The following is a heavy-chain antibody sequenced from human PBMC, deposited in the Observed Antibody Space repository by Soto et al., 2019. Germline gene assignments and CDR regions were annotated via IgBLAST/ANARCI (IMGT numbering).Heavy chain of an antibody. CDR1: GGSISSYY. Sequence: SETLSLTCTVSGGSISSYYWSWIRQPPGKGLEWIGYIYYSGSTNYNPSLKSRVTISVDTSKNQFSLKLSSVTAADTAVYYCASTNSIFGVALRADAFDIWGQGTMVTVSS. D-gene: IGHD3-3*01. CDR3: ASTNSIFGVALRADAFDI. CDR2: IYYSGST. J-gene: IGHJ3*02. V-gene: IGHV4-59*01.